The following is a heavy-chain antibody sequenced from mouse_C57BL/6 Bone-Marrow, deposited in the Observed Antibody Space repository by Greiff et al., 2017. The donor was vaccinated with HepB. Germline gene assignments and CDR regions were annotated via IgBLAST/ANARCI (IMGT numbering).Heavy chain of an antibody. CDR1: GFTFSSYA. J-gene: IGHJ3*01. V-gene: IGHV5-4*03. D-gene: IGHD4-1*01. CDR2: ISDGGSYT. CDR3: ARGDWSFAY. Sequence: DVKLVESGGGLVKPGGSLKLSCAASGFTFSSYAMSWVRQTPEKRLEWVATISDGGSYTYYPDNVKGRFTISRDNAKNNLYLQMSHLKSEDTAMYYCARGDWSFAYWGQGTLVTVSA.